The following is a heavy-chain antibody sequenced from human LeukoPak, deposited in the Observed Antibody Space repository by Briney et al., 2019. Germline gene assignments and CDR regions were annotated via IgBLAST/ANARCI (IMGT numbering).Heavy chain of an antibody. D-gene: IGHD3-9*01. CDR1: GYTFTSYG. V-gene: IGHV1-18*04. CDR3: ARPDPDYGILTGYYSPSYYFDY. J-gene: IGHJ4*02. Sequence: ASVKVSCKASGYTFTSYGISWVRQAPGQGLEWMGWISAYNGNTNYAQKLQGRVTMTTDTSTSTAYMELRSLRSDDTAVYYCARPDPDYGILTGYYSPSYYFDYWGQGTLVTVSS. CDR2: ISAYNGNT.